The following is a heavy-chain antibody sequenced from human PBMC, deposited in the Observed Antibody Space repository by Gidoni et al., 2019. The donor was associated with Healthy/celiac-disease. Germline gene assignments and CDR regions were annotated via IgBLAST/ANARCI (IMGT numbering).Heavy chain of an antibody. CDR2: IYYSGST. D-gene: IGHD2-15*01. V-gene: IGHV4-39*01. CDR3: ARHKVVVAATPADWFDP. Sequence: QPQLQESGPGLVQPAETLSITCAVSGGSSSSSSYYWGWIRQPPAKGLEWIGCIYYSGSTYYNPSLNSRVTISGDPSRNQFALKLSSVTAADTAVYYCARHKVVVAATPADWFDPWGQGTLVTVSS. J-gene: IGHJ5*02. CDR1: GGSSSSSSYY.